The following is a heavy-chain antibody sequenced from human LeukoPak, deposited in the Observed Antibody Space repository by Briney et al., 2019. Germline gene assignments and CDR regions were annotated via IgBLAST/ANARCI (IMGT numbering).Heavy chain of an antibody. CDR1: GFTVSSYW. CDR2: IKEDGSEK. D-gene: IGHD2-2*01. CDR3: ARDDCSSISCYHNWFDP. V-gene: IGHV3-7*01. J-gene: IGHJ5*02. Sequence: GGSLRLSFAASGFTVSSYWIGWVRPAPGRGREWVAKIKEDGSEKYHVDSVKGRFAISRDNAKNSLYLQMNSLRAEDTAVYYCARDDCSSISCYHNWFDPWGQGTLVTVSS.